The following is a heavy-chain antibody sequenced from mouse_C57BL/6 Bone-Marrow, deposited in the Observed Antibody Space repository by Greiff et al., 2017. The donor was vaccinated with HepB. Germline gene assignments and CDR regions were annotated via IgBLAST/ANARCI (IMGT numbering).Heavy chain of an antibody. D-gene: IGHD2-3*01. V-gene: IGHV1-69*01. Sequence: QVHVKQPGAELVMPGASVKLSCKASGYTFTSYWMHWVKQRPGQGLEWIGEIDPSDSYTNYNQKFKGKSTLTVDKSSSTAYMQLSSLTSEDSAVYYCARWLLRFDVWGTGTTVTVSS. CDR2: IDPSDSYT. CDR3: ARWLLRFDV. CDR1: GYTFTSYW. J-gene: IGHJ1*03.